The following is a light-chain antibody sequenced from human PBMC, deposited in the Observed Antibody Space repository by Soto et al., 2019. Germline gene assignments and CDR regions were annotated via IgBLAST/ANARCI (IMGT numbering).Light chain of an antibody. V-gene: IGLV2-8*01. CDR3: SSYAGSSNV. CDR2: EVN. Sequence: QSALTQPPSASGSPGQSVAISCSGTSSDVGGYNYVSWYQHHPGKAPKLMIYEVNTPPSGVPDRFSGSKSGNTASLTVSGVQAEGEADYYCSSYAGSSNVFGTGTKVTVL. CDR1: SSDVGGYNY. J-gene: IGLJ1*01.